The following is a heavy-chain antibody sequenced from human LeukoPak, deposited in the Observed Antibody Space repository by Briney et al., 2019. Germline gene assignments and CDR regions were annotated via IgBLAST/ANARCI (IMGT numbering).Heavy chain of an antibody. D-gene: IGHD3-9*01. CDR1: GFTVSNYA. J-gene: IGHJ4*02. CDR2: ISGRDDST. Sequence: PGASLRLSCAASGFTVSNYAMYWVRQAPGKGLEWVSAISGRDDSTYYADSVKGRFTISRDTSKNTLFLQMNSLRAEDTAVYYCAKWGDYDILTGYYDPDYWGRGTLVTVSS. CDR3: AKWGDYDILTGYYDPDY. V-gene: IGHV3-23*01.